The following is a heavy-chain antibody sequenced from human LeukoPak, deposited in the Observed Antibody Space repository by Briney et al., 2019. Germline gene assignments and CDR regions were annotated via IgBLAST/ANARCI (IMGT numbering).Heavy chain of an antibody. CDR3: ARLSRDGYNFVDY. CDR2: INHSGST. CDR1: GGSFSGYY. V-gene: IGHV4-34*01. J-gene: IGHJ4*02. Sequence: SETLSLTCAVYGGSFSGYYWSWIRQPPGKGLEWIGEINHSGSTNYNPSLKSRVTISVDTSKNQFSLKLSSVTAADTAVYYCARLSRDGYNFVDYWGQGTLVTVSS. D-gene: IGHD5-24*01.